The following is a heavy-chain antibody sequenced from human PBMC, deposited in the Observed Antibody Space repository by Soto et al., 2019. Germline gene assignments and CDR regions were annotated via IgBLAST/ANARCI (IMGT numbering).Heavy chain of an antibody. CDR1: GDSVSSNSAA. CDR3: GSSSGWSEDAFDI. D-gene: IGHD6-19*01. Sequence: SQTLALTCAISGDSVSSNSAAWNWIRQSPSRGLEWLGRTYYRSKWYNDYAVSVKSRITINPDTSKNQFSLQLNSVTPEDTAVYFCGSSSGWSEDAFDIWGQGTPDTVS. CDR2: TYYRSKWYN. V-gene: IGHV6-1*01. J-gene: IGHJ3*02.